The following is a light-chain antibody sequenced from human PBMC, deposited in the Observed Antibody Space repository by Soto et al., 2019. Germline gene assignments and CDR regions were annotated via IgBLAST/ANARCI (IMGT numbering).Light chain of an antibody. CDR3: SSFTLRFTFV. CDR1: RSDVGAYNY. CDR2: EVT. J-gene: IGLJ1*01. V-gene: IGLV2-14*01. Sequence: QSALTQPASVSGSPGQSIAISCTGTRSDVGAYNYVSWYQQHPGKAPKLMISEVTNRPSGVSDRFSGSKSGNTASLTISGLQAEDEAYYYCSSFTLRFTFVFGTGTKLTVL.